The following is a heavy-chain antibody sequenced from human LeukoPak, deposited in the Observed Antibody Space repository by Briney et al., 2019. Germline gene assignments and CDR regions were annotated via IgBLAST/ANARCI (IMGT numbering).Heavy chain of an antibody. D-gene: IGHD1-1*01. J-gene: IGHJ4*02. Sequence: ASVRVSCKVSGYTLSVLSMHWVRQAPGKGLEWLGGFDPEDGKTTYARKFQGRVTVTEDSSTDTAYMELSSLRSEDTAVYYCATVRDGTTYFDYWGQGTLVTVSS. CDR1: GYTLSVLS. CDR2: FDPEDGKT. V-gene: IGHV1-24*01. CDR3: ATVRDGTTYFDY.